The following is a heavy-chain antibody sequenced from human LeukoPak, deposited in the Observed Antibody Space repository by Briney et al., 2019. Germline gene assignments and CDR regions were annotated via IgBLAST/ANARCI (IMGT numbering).Heavy chain of an antibody. Sequence: GGSLRLSRAASGFTFSSCEMNWVRQAPGKGLEWVSYISSSGSTIYYADSVKGRFTISRDNAKNSLYLQMNSLRAEDTAVYYCAKGCWGSWFDPWGQGTLVTVSS. D-gene: IGHD3-16*01. V-gene: IGHV3-48*03. CDR1: GFTFSSCE. CDR3: AKGCWGSWFDP. CDR2: ISSSGSTI. J-gene: IGHJ5*02.